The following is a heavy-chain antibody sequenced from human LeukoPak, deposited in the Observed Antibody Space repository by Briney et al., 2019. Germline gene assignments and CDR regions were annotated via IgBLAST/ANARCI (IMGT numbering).Heavy chain of an antibody. Sequence: SETLSLTCTVSGGSIISYYWSWIRQPAGKGLEWIGRIYTSGSTNYNPSLKSRVTISVDTSKNQFSLKLSSVTAADTAVYYCASNYDSSGYYQYNWFDPWGQGTLVTVSS. J-gene: IGHJ5*02. CDR1: GGSIISYY. V-gene: IGHV4-4*07. CDR3: ASNYDSSGYYQYNWFDP. CDR2: IYTSGST. D-gene: IGHD3-22*01.